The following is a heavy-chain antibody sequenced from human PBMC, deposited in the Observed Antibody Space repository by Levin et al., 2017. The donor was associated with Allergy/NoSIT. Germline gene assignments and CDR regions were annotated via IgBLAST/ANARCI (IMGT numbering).Heavy chain of an antibody. CDR3: ASLVLEYYDYVWGNPSDY. CDR1: GGSFSGYY. Sequence: SETLSLTCAVYGGSFSGYYWSWIRQPPGKGLEWIGEINHSGSTNYNPSLKSRVTISVDTSKNQFSLKLSSVTAADTAVYYCASLVLEYYDYVWGNPSDYWGQGTLVTVSS. D-gene: IGHD3-16*01. V-gene: IGHV4-34*01. J-gene: IGHJ4*02. CDR2: INHSGST.